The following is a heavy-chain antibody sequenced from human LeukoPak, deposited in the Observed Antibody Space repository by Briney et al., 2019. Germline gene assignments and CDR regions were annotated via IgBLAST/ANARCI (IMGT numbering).Heavy chain of an antibody. J-gene: IGHJ4*02. Sequence: GGSLRLSCAASGFTFSSYAMHWVRKAPGKGLEWVAVISYDGSNKYYADSVKGRFTISRDNSKNTLYLQMNSLRAEDTAAYYCARDITPSPIAVAGPDFDYWGQGTLVTVSS. D-gene: IGHD6-19*01. CDR3: ARDITPSPIAVAGPDFDY. CDR2: ISYDGSNK. V-gene: IGHV3-30-3*01. CDR1: GFTFSSYA.